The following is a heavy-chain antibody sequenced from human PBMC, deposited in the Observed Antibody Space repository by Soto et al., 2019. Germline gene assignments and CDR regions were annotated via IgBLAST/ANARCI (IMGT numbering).Heavy chain of an antibody. CDR2: INCGSGNT. CDR1: GYNFTTYV. V-gene: IGHV1-3*01. D-gene: IGHD6-19*01. Sequence: QVQLVQSGAEVKQPGSSASVSCKASGYNFTTYVVNWLRQAPGQGPEWMGWINCGSGNTVYSQKFQGRVTFTRDTAARTAYMDLNSLTSGDTAVYYCARGYTSGWTCDFWGRGTLVTVS. CDR3: ARGYTSGWTCDF. J-gene: IGHJ4*02.